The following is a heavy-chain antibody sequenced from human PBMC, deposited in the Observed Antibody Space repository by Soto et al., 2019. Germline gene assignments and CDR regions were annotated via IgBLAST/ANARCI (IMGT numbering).Heavy chain of an antibody. CDR1: GGSISSYY. D-gene: IGHD4-4*01. CDR3: ARTTTIGHYYGMDV. Sequence: SETLSLTCTVSGGSISSYYWSWIRQPPGKGLEWIGYIYYSGSTNYNPSLKSRVTISVDTSKNQFSLKLSSVTAADTAVYYCARTTTIGHYYGMDVWGQVTTVTVS. V-gene: IGHV4-59*01. CDR2: IYYSGST. J-gene: IGHJ6*02.